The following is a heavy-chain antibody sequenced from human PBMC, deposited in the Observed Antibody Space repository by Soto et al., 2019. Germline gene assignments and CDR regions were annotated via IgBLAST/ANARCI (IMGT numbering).Heavy chain of an antibody. V-gene: IGHV4-31*03. CDR2: IYYSGST. CDR1: GGSISSGGYY. J-gene: IGHJ3*02. D-gene: IGHD5-18*01. CDR3: ARDQEGGSRRSIARGGYSYGTLFPFDI. Sequence: QVQLQESGPGLVKPSQTLSLTCTVSGGSISSGGYYWRWIRQHPGKGLEWIGYIYYSGSTYYNPSRKSRVTIAVDTSKNQCSLKLSSVTAADTAVYYWARDQEGGSRRSIARGGYSYGTLFPFDIWGQGTMVTVSS.